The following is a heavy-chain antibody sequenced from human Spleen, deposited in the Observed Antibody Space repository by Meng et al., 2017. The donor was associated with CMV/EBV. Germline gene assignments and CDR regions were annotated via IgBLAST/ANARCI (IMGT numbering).Heavy chain of an antibody. CDR3: AKDSIPDISYYYYGMDV. CDR1: GFTFSNSD. D-gene: IGHD3-9*01. J-gene: IGHJ6*02. V-gene: IGHV3-19*01. CDR2: VSWNGSRT. Sequence: GESLKISCAASGFTFSNSDMNWVRQAPGKGLEWVSGVSWNGSRTHYADSGKGRFIISRDNSKNTLYLQMNSLRAEDTAVYYCAKDSIPDISYYYYGMDVWGQGTTVTVSS.